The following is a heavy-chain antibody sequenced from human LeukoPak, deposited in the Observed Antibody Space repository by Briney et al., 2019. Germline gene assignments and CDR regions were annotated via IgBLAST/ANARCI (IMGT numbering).Heavy chain of an antibody. Sequence: SVKVSCKASGGTFSSYAISWVRQAPGQGLEWMGGIIPIFGTANYAQKFQGRVTITTDESTSTAYMELSSLRSEDTAVYYCARTGYWSNNYYYYMDVWGKGTTVTASS. J-gene: IGHJ6*03. CDR3: ARTGYWSNNYYYYMDV. CDR2: IIPIFGTA. CDR1: GGTFSSYA. V-gene: IGHV1-69*05. D-gene: IGHD2-8*02.